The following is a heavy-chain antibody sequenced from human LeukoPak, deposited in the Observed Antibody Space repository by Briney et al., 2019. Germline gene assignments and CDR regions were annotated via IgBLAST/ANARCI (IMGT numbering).Heavy chain of an antibody. D-gene: IGHD2-15*01. CDR3: ARDFGLRCSGGTCYSVYYYGMDV. V-gene: IGHV3-7*03. CDR1: GFSFSNYA. Sequence: GGALRLSCSASGFSFSNYAMYWVRQAPGKGLEWVANIKQGGSEKYYVDSVKGRFTISRDNAKNSLYLQMNSLRAEDTAVYYCARDFGLRCSGGTCYSVYYYGMDVWGKGTTVTVSS. J-gene: IGHJ6*04. CDR2: IKQGGSEK.